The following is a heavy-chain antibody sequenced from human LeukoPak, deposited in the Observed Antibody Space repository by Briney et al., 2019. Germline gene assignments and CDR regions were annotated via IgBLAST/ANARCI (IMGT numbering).Heavy chain of an antibody. D-gene: IGHD1-7*01. Sequence: ASVKVSCKASGYTFTGYYMHWVRQAPGLGLEWMGWINPNSGGTNYAQKFQGRVTMTRDTSISTAYMELSRLRSDDTAVYYCARGPEWNLVDIWLVGYWGQGTLVTVSS. CDR2: INPNSGGT. CDR1: GYTFTGYY. V-gene: IGHV1-2*02. J-gene: IGHJ4*02. CDR3: ARGPEWNLVDIWLVGY.